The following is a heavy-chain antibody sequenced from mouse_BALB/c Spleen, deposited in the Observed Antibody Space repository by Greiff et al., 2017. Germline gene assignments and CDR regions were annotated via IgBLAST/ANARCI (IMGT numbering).Heavy chain of an antibody. CDR2: INPSTGYT. CDR1: GYTFTSYW. Sequence: QVQLKESGAELAKPGASVKMSCKASGYTFTSYWMHWVKQRPGQGLEWIGYINPSTGYTEYNQKFKDKATLTADKSSSTAYMQLSSLTSEDSAVYYCARSLFYDGHYDYYAMDYWGQGTSVTVSS. J-gene: IGHJ4*01. CDR3: ARSLFYDGHYDYYAMDY. D-gene: IGHD2-3*01. V-gene: IGHV1-7*01.